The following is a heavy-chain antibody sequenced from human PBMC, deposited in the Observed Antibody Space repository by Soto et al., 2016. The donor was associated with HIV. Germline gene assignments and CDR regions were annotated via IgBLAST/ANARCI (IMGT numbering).Heavy chain of an antibody. CDR2: ISSSSSYI. D-gene: IGHD3-9*01. CDR1: GFTFSSYS. Sequence: EVQLVESGGGLVKPGGSLRLSCAASGFTFSSYSMNWVRQAPGKGLEWVSSISSSSSYIYYADSVKGRFTISRDNAKNSLYLQMNSLRAEDTAVYYCARDDHYDILTGYYIYFDYWGQGTLGHRLL. CDR3: ARDDHYDILTGYYIYFDY. J-gene: IGHJ4*02. V-gene: IGHV3-21*01.